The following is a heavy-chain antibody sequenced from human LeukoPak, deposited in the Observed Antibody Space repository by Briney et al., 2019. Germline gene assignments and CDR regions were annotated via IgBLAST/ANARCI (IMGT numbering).Heavy chain of an antibody. CDR1: GYPIGLDYY. CDR2: FHRGRI. Sequence: PSETLSLTCKVSGYPIGLDYYWVWIRQAPGRGLQWIGGFHRGRIQYNSALKSRVTISIDSSKNQFSLRMWPVTAAGTAFYFCARAPSSYESGNGYPNLGWLDPWGQGALVTVSS. J-gene: IGHJ5*02. V-gene: IGHV4-38-2*02. CDR3: ARAPSSYESGNGYPNLGWLDP. D-gene: IGHD5-24*01.